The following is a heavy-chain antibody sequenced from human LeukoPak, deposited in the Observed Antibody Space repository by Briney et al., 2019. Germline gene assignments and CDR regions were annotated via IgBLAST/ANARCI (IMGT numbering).Heavy chain of an antibody. J-gene: IGHJ3*02. Sequence: GGSLILSCTASGFPFDDYAMHWVRQAPGKGLEWVSLISGDGVSRYYADSVKGRFTISRDNSKNSLYLQMNSLRTDETALYYWAKENGTPRVAFDIWAKGQRSPSLQ. V-gene: IGHV3-43*02. CDR2: ISGDGVSR. CDR1: GFPFDDYA. D-gene: IGHD1-26*01. CDR3: AKENGTPRVAFDI.